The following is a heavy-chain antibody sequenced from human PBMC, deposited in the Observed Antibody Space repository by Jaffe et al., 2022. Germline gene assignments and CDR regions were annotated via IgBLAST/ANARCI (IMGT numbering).Heavy chain of an antibody. J-gene: IGHJ4*02. V-gene: IGHV5-51*01. CDR3: ARHDVAAAAKPYYFDY. D-gene: IGHD6-13*01. CDR1: GYSFTSYW. Sequence: EVQLVQSGAEVKKPGESLKISCKGSGYSFTSYWIGWVRQMPGKGLEWMGIIYPGDSDTRYSPSFQGQVTISADKSISTAYLQWSSLKASDTAMYYCARHDVAAAAKPYYFDYWGQGTLVTVSS. CDR2: IYPGDSDT.